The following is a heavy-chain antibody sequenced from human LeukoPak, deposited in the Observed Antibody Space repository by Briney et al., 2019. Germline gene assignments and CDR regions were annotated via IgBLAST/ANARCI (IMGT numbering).Heavy chain of an antibody. CDR1: GFTFSSYS. CDR2: ISSSSSTI. CDR3: ARALRDYYYGMDV. J-gene: IGHJ6*02. V-gene: IGHV3-48*01. Sequence: GGSLRLSCAASGFTFSSYSMNWARQAPGKGLEWVSYISSSSSTIYYADSVKGRFTISRDNAKNSLYLQMNSLRAEDTAVYYCARALRDYYYGMDVWGQGTTVTVSS.